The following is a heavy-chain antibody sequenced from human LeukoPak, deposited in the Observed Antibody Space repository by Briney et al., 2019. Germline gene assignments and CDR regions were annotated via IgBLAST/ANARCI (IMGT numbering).Heavy chain of an antibody. CDR3: ATRRVAATRAEAFDI. Sequence: GESLKISCKGSGYSFTSYWIGWVRQMPGKGLEWMGIIYPGDSDTRYSPSFQGQVTISADKSISNAYLQWSSLKASDTAIYYCATRRVAATRAEAFDIWGEGAMGTVSS. CDR1: GYSFTSYW. CDR2: IYPGDSDT. V-gene: IGHV5-51*01. J-gene: IGHJ3*02. D-gene: IGHD2-15*01.